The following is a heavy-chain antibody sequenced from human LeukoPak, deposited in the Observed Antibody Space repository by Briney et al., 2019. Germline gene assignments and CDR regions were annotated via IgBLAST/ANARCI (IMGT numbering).Heavy chain of an antibody. D-gene: IGHD3-22*01. J-gene: IGHJ4*02. CDR2: ICYSGST. CDR1: GGSISSSTCY. Sequence: PSETLSLTCTVSGGSISSSTCYWGWIRQPPGKGLEWIGTICYSGSTYYNPSLKSRVTISVDASKNQFSLKLSSVTAADTAVYYCARDGFYDYYDKIDYWGQGTLVTVSS. V-gene: IGHV4-39*07. CDR3: ARDGFYDYYDKIDY.